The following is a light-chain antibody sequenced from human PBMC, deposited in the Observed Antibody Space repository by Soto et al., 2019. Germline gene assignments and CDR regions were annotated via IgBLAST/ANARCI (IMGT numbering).Light chain of an antibody. CDR2: LKSDGSH. CDR1: SGHSSYA. Sequence: QLVLTQSPSASASLGASVKLTCTLSSGHSSYAIAWHQQQPEKGPRYLMKLKSDGSHNKGDGIPDRFSGSSSGAERYLTISSLQSEDEGDYYCQTWGTGVLVFGGGTKLTVL. CDR3: QTWGTGVLV. V-gene: IGLV4-69*01. J-gene: IGLJ2*01.